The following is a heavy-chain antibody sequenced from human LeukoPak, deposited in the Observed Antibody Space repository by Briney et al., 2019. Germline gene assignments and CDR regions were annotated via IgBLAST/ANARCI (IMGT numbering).Heavy chain of an antibody. D-gene: IGHD7-27*01. CDR3: ARHSGEEGYYYMDV. V-gene: IGHV4-39*01. CDR2: IYYSGST. J-gene: IGHJ6*03. CDR1: GGSISSSSYY. Sequence: SETLSLTCTVSGGSISSSSYYWGWIRQPPGKGREWIGSIYYSGSTYYNPSLKSRVTISADTSKNQFSLKLSSVTAADTAVYYCARHSGEEGYYYMDVWGKGTTVTVSS.